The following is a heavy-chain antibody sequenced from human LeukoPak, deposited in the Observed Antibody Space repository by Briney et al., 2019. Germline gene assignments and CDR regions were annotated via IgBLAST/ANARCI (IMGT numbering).Heavy chain of an antibody. V-gene: IGHV4-38-2*02. D-gene: IGHD6-13*01. CDR2: IYHSGST. CDR1: GYSISSGYY. CDR3: AREIAAAGPLDY. Sequence: SETLSLTCTVSGYSISSGYYWGWIRQPPGKGLEWIGSIYHSGSTYYNPSLKSRVTISVDTSKNQFSLKLSSVTAADTAVYYCAREIAAAGPLDYWGQGTLVTVSS. J-gene: IGHJ4*02.